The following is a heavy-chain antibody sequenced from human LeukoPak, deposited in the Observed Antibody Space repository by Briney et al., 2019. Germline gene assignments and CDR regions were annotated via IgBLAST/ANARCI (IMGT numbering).Heavy chain of an antibody. CDR3: ARDHHGLGPDY. D-gene: IGHD4-17*01. J-gene: IGHJ4*02. CDR2: ISSNGGST. Sequence: GGSLRLSCAASGFTFSSYAMHWVRQAPGKGLEYVSAISSNGGSTYYANSVKGRFTISRDNSKNTLYLQMGSLRAEDMAVYYCARDHHGLGPDYWGQGTLVTVSS. V-gene: IGHV3-64*01. CDR1: GFTFSSYA.